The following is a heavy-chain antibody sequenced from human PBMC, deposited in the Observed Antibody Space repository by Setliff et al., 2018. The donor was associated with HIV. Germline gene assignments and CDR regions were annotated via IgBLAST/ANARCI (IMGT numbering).Heavy chain of an antibody. J-gene: IGHJ4*02. CDR2: IHITGNT. Sequence: SETLSLTCTVSGASSSSHYWTWIRQSAGKGLEWIGHIHITGNTDYNPSLKSRVTISLDTARNQFSLELTSVTATDTAVYYCARDRRDDYYLTAYFDSLGQGTVVTVSS. V-gene: IGHV4-4*07. CDR3: ARDRRDDYYLTAYFDS. D-gene: IGHD1-26*01. CDR1: GASSSSHY.